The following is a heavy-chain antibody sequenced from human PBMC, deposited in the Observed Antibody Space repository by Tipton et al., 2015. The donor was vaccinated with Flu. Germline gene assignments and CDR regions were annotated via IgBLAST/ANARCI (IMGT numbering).Heavy chain of an antibody. Sequence: TLSLTCAVYGGSFSGYYCSWIRQPPGKGLEWIGEINHSGSTNYNPSLKSRVTISVDTSKNQFSLKLSSVTAADTAVYYCASSYWIRGVTQVDYWGQGTLVTVSS. D-gene: IGHD3-10*01. J-gene: IGHJ4*02. CDR2: INHSGST. V-gene: IGHV4-34*01. CDR1: GGSFSGYY. CDR3: ASSYWIRGVTQVDY.